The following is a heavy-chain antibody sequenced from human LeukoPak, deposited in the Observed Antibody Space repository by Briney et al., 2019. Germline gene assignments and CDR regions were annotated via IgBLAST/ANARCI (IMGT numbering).Heavy chain of an antibody. CDR1: GGSTSSSTYY. CDR3: ARSDYSYDPIQY. CDR2: IFYSGRT. Sequence: SETLSLTCTVSGGSTSSSTYYWGWIRQPPGKGLEGIGSIFYSGRTYYNPSLKSRVTMSVDTSKNQFSLKLTSVTAADTAIYYCARSDYSYDPIQYWGQGILVTVSS. D-gene: IGHD5-18*01. J-gene: IGHJ4*02. V-gene: IGHV4-39*01.